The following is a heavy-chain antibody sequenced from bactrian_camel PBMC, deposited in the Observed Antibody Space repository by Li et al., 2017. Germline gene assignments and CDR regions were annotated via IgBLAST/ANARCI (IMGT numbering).Heavy chain of an antibody. V-gene: IGHV3S40*01. J-gene: IGHJ4*01. Sequence: DVQLVESGGGSVQPGESLRLSCAASGFTFNLYAMSWVRQAPGKGLEWVSAINRGTGSTYYADSVKGRYTISLDTDKKTVHLRMNSLKPEDTAMYLCFIDCLRKEDGRWGRSNVQGQGTQVTVS. CDR2: INRGTGST. D-gene: IGHD2*01. CDR1: GFTFNLYA.